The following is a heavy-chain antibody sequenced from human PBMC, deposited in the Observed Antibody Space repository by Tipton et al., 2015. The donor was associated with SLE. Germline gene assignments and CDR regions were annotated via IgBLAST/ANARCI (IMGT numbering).Heavy chain of an antibody. CDR1: GFTFSSYA. J-gene: IGHJ6*03. CDR3: ARGTIFGVVVVDHYYMDV. V-gene: IGHV3-30*04. Sequence: RSLRLSCAASGFTFSSYAMHWVRQAPGKGLEWVAVISYDGSNKYYADSVKGRFTISRDNSKNTLYLQMNSLRAEDTAVYYCARGTIFGVVVVDHYYMDVWGKGTTVTVS. CDR2: ISYDGSNK. D-gene: IGHD3-3*01.